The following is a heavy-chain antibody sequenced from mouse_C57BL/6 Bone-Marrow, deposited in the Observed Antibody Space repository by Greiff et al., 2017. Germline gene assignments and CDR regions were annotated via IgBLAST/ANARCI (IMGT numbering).Heavy chain of an antibody. CDR2: IYPGDGDT. CDR3: ALHYYGSSLSYAMDY. V-gene: IGHV1-82*01. Sequence: VKLQQSGPELVKPGASVKISCKASGYAFSSSWMNWVKQRHGKGLEWIGRIYPGDGDTNYNGKFKCKAKLTADKSSSTAYMQLSSLTSEDSAVYFCALHYYGSSLSYAMDYCGQGTSVTVSS. CDR1: GYAFSSSW. D-gene: IGHD1-1*01. J-gene: IGHJ4*01.